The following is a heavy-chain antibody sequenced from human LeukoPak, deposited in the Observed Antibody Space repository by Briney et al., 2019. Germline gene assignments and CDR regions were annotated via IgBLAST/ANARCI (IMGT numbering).Heavy chain of an antibody. CDR1: GDSLSINSAA. Sequence: SPTLSLTSAISGDSLSINSAAWNWIRQSPSRGPEWLGRTYYRSKWYNDYAVSVKSRITINPDTSKNQFSLQLNSVTPEDTAVYYCAAYYDVWSGYRFDYWGQGTLVTVSS. V-gene: IGHV6-1*01. CDR3: AAYYDVWSGYRFDY. D-gene: IGHD3-3*01. J-gene: IGHJ4*02. CDR2: TYYRSKWYN.